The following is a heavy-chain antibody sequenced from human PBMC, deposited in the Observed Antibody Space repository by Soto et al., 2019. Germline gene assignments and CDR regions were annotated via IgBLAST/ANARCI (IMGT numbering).Heavy chain of an antibody. Sequence: GGSLRLSCAASGFTFSSYSMNWVRQAPGKGLEWVSSISSSSSYIYYADSVKGRFTISRDNAKNSLYLQMNSLRAEDTAVYYCASGVVVIRAFDIWGQGTMVTVSS. CDR1: GFTFSSYS. D-gene: IGHD3-22*01. V-gene: IGHV3-21*01. CDR3: ASGVVVIRAFDI. CDR2: ISSSSSYI. J-gene: IGHJ3*02.